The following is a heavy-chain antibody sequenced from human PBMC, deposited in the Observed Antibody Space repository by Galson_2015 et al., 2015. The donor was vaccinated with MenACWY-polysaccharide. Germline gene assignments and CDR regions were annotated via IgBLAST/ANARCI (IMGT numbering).Heavy chain of an antibody. CDR1: VGSISGSY. V-gene: IGHV4-4*08. D-gene: IGHD2-8*01. Sequence: SEPLSLTCPVSVGSISGSYWSWIRQPPGKGPEWIGYIYTIGRTKYNPSLKSRVTMSVDTSKNQFSLKLSSVNAADTAVYHCARYYCSNDLCYHLDHWGQGTLVTVSS. CDR2: IYTIGRT. CDR3: ARYYCSNDLCYHLDH. J-gene: IGHJ4*02.